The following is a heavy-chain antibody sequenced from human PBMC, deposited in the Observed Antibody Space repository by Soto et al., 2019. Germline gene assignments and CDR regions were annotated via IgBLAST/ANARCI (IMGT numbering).Heavy chain of an antibody. Sequence: QVQLQESGPGLVKPSQTLSLTCTVSGGSVYGASFYWTWIRQRPGKGLEWLGYSSFSGTTYYSSSLKSRITILVDTSKNQFSLKLSSVTAADTAVYYCARDTAYSYGLDVWGQGTTVTVSS. J-gene: IGHJ6*02. D-gene: IGHD4-17*01. V-gene: IGHV4-31*03. CDR1: GGSVYGASFY. CDR3: ARDTAYSYGLDV. CDR2: SSFSGTT.